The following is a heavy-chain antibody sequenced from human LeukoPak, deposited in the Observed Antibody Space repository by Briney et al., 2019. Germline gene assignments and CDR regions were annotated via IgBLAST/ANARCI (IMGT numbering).Heavy chain of an antibody. V-gene: IGHV3-53*01. CDR3: ASRIATAGSVDY. Sequence: GGSLRLSCAASGFTVSSNYMSWVRQAPGKGLEWVSVIYSSGSTYYADSVKGRFTIPRDNSKNTLHLQMNTLRAEDTAVYYCASRIATAGSVDYWGQGTLVTVSS. J-gene: IGHJ4*02. CDR1: GFTVSSNY. D-gene: IGHD6-13*01. CDR2: IYSSGST.